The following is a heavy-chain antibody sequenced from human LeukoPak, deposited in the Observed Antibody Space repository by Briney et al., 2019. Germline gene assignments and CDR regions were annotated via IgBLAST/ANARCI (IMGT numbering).Heavy chain of an antibody. Sequence: ASVKVSCKVSGYTLTELSMHWVRQAPGKGLEWMGGFDPEDSETIYAQKFQGRVTMTEDTSTDTAYMELSSLRSEDTAVYYCATGQLELLGLGYWGQGTLVTVSS. CDR1: GYTLTELS. V-gene: IGHV1-24*01. CDR2: FDPEDSET. CDR3: ATGQLELLGLGY. J-gene: IGHJ4*02. D-gene: IGHD1-7*01.